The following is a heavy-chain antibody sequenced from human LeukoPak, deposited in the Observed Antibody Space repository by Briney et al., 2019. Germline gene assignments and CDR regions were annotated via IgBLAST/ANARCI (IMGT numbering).Heavy chain of an antibody. CDR1: GYTFSDYF. D-gene: IGHD3-9*01. CDR2: VHPNSGGT. J-gene: IGHJ6*02. V-gene: IGHV1-2*02. Sequence: GASVKVSCKASGYTFSDYFMHWVRQAPGQRLEWLGWVHPNSGGTMYAQKFKGRVTMTRDTSISTAYMELSRLRSDDTAVYYCASNSGDILTGYYYYYGMDVWGQGTTVTVSS. CDR3: ASNSGDILTGYYYYYGMDV.